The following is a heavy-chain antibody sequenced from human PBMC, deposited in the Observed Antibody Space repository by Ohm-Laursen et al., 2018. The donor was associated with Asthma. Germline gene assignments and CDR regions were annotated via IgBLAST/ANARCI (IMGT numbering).Heavy chain of an antibody. CDR1: GFTFSSYG. V-gene: IGHV3-30*03. CDR2: ISYDGSNK. Sequence: SLRLSCAASGFTFSSYGMHWVRQAPGKGLEWVAVISYDGSNKYYADSVKGRFTISRDNAKNSLYLQMNSLRAEDTAVYYCARAYYGDTPCDYWGQGTLVTVSS. J-gene: IGHJ4*02. CDR3: ARAYYGDTPCDY. D-gene: IGHD4-17*01.